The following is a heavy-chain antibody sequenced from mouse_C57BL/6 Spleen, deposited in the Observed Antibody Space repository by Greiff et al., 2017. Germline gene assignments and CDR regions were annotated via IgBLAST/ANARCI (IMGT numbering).Heavy chain of an antibody. CDR2: INPNNGGT. Sequence: VQLQQSGPELVKPGASVKIPCKASGYTFTDYNMDWVKQSHGKSLEWIGDINPNNGGTIYNQKFKGKATLTVDKSSSTAYMELRSLTSEDTAVYYCARQKDFYDGYYEGYFDYWGQGTTLTVSS. D-gene: IGHD2-3*01. V-gene: IGHV1-18*01. CDR1: GYTFTDYN. CDR3: ARQKDFYDGYYEGYFDY. J-gene: IGHJ2*01.